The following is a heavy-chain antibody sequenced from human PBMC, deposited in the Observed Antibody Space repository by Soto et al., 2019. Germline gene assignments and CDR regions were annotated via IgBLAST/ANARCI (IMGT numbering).Heavy chain of an antibody. CDR3: AIVPAATDAFDI. Sequence: ASVKVSCKASGYTFTSYGISWVRQAPGQGLEWMGWISAYNGNTNYAQKLQGRVTMTTDTSTSTAYMELRSLRSDDTAVYYCAIVPAATDAFDIWSQGTMVTVTS. J-gene: IGHJ3*02. CDR1: GYTFTSYG. V-gene: IGHV1-18*01. D-gene: IGHD2-2*01. CDR2: ISAYNGNT.